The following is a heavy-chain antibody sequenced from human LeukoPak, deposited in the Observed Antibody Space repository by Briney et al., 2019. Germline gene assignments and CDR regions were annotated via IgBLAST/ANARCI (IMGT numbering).Heavy chain of an antibody. CDR3: ARPGYSSSWYPNWFDP. J-gene: IGHJ5*02. CDR2: INHSGST. Sequence: PSETLSLTCAVYGGSFSGYYWSWIRQPPGKGLEWIGEINHSGSTNYNPSLKSRVTISVDTSKNQFSLKLSSVTAADTAVYYCARPGYSSSWYPNWFDPWGQGTLVTVSS. CDR1: GGSFSGYY. V-gene: IGHV4-34*01. D-gene: IGHD6-13*01.